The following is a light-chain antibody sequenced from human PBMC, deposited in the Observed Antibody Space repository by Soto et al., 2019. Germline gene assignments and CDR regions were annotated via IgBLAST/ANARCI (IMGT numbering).Light chain of an antibody. J-gene: IGLJ1*01. Sequence: QSVLTQPRSVSGSPEQSVTISCTGTSSDIGGYYYVSWYQQHPGKAPNLMIYDVTKRPSGVPDRFSGSKSGTTASLTISGLQAEDEADYYCFSYAGSYTFYVFGTGTKVTVL. CDR3: FSYAGSYTFYV. CDR2: DVT. CDR1: SSDIGGYYY. V-gene: IGLV2-11*01.